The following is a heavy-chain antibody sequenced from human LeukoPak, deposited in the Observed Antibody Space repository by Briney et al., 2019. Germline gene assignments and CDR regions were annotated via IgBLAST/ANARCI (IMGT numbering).Heavy chain of an antibody. CDR1: GGSFSGYY. CDR2: INHSGST. D-gene: IGHD6-13*01. CDR3: AGRNITTLAAASNWFDP. J-gene: IGHJ5*02. V-gene: IGHV4-34*01. Sequence: SETLVLICAVYGGSFSGYYWSWIRQPPGKGLEWIGEINHSGSTNYNPSLKSRVTISVDTSKNQFSLKLSSLTAADTAVYYCAGRNITTLAAASNWFDPWGEGPLLTVSS.